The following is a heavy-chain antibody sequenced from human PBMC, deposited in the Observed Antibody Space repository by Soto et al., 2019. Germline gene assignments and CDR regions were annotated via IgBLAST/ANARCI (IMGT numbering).Heavy chain of an antibody. D-gene: IGHD3-10*01. Sequence: EVQLVESGGGLVQPGGSLRLSCAASGFTFSDYWMSWVRQAPGKGLECVANIKTDGSEKYYVDTVKGRFTISRDNAKNSLYMKMNSLRAEDTAVYYCASSMGRGGNDYWGQGTLVAVSS. CDR1: GFTFSDYW. CDR2: IKTDGSEK. V-gene: IGHV3-7*05. CDR3: ASSMGRGGNDY. J-gene: IGHJ4*02.